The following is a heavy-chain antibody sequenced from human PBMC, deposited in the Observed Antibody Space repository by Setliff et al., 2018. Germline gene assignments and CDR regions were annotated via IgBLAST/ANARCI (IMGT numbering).Heavy chain of an antibody. V-gene: IGHV4-34*01. CDR3: ARLSGFLYMDV. D-gene: IGHD3-3*01. Sequence: SETLSLTCAAYGGTFSDYHWTWIRQSPEKGLEWIGEINHRGSTNYNPSLKSRVTISIDTSKDQFSLKLNSVTASDTAMYYCARLSGFLYMDVWGKGTTVTVSS. CDR2: INHRGST. CDR1: GGTFSDYH. J-gene: IGHJ6*03.